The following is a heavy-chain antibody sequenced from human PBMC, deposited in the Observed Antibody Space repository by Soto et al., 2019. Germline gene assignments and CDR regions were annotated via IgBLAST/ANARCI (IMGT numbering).Heavy chain of an antibody. CDR1: GYTFIAYY. Sequence: ASVKVSCKASGYTFIAYYMYWVRQAPGQELEWMGWINPNSGDTNYAQKFQGRVTMTSDTSISTAYMELTSLRFDDTAVYYCAGGSSNVVVPTADSNWFDPWGQGTLVTVSS. CDR3: AGGSSNVVVPTADSNWFDP. V-gene: IGHV1-2*02. J-gene: IGHJ5*02. CDR2: INPNSGDT. D-gene: IGHD2-2*01.